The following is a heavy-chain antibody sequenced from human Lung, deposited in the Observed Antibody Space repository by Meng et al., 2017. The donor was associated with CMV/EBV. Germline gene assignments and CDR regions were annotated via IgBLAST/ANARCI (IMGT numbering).Heavy chain of an antibody. Sequence: GRSLRPXXPAAAFTFSNYWMSCVRPAPGRGLGWVGNIMQGGGERYYVDSVKGRYTISRDNAKNSLYMQMTSLRAEDTAVYFCVRAETYYSGSGSYYDSWGQGXLVTVSS. CDR3: VRAETYYSGSGSYYDS. D-gene: IGHD3-10*01. V-gene: IGHV3-7*04. CDR2: IMQGGGER. J-gene: IGHJ4*02. CDR1: AFTFSNYW.